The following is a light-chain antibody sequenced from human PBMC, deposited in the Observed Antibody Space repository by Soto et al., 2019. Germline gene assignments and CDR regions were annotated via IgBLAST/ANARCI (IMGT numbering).Light chain of an antibody. CDR2: DAS. J-gene: IGKJ5*01. Sequence: EIVLTQSPATLSLSPGERATLSCRASRSVRSYLAWYQQKPGQAPRLLISDASNRVAGIPARFSGSGSETDFTPPISSLEPEDFAVYCWQQRYAWPPITFGQGTRLEIK. CDR3: QQRYAWPPIT. CDR1: RSVRSY. V-gene: IGKV3-11*01.